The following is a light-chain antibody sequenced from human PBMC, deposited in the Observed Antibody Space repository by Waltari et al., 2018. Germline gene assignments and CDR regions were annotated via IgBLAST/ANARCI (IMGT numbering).Light chain of an antibody. CDR3: QHYNTYAYT. Sequence: DIQMTQSPSTLSASVGDRVTITCRASQSISSWLAWYQQKPGKAPKVLSYKASSLESGVPSRFSGSGSGTEFTLTISSLQPDDFATYYCQHYNTYAYTFGQGTKLEIK. J-gene: IGKJ2*01. CDR1: QSISSW. CDR2: KAS. V-gene: IGKV1-5*03.